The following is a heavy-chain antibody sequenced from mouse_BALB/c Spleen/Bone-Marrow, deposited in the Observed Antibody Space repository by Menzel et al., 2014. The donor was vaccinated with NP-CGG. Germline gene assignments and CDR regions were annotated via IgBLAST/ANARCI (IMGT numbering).Heavy chain of an antibody. J-gene: IGHJ3*01. CDR1: GFTFTDYY. CDR2: IRNKANGYTT. D-gene: IGHD2-14*01. V-gene: IGHV7-3*02. CDR3: ARDRRYDLAWFAY. Sequence: EVKLVESGGGLVQPGGSLRLSCATSGFTFTDYYMSWVRQPPGKALEWLDFIRNKANGYTTEYSASVKGRFTISRDNSQSILYLQMNTLRAEDSATYYCARDRRYDLAWFAYWGQGTLVTVSA.